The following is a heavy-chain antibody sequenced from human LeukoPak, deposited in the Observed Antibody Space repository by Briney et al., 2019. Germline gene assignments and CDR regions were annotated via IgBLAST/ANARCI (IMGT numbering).Heavy chain of an antibody. J-gene: IGHJ4*02. Sequence: SQTLSLTFAISGDSVSTNSGGWNWIRQSPSRGLQWLGRTYYSRSNWYNDYAVSVKSRITINPDTSQNQFSLQLNSVTPEDTAVYYCARGEGLAGLTSFDYWGQGTLVTVSS. D-gene: IGHD3/OR15-3a*01. CDR3: ARGEGLAGLTSFDY. CDR2: TYYSRSNWYN. CDR1: GDSVSTNSGG. V-gene: IGHV6-1*01.